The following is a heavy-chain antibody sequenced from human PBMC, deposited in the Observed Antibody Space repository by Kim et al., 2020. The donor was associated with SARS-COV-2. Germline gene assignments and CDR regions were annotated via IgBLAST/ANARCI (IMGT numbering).Heavy chain of an antibody. J-gene: IGHJ4*02. CDR3: ARDGLEMTTVTTDY. Sequence: DSVKGRFTISRDNAKNSLYLQMNSLRAEDTAVYYCARDGLEMTTVTTDYWGQGTLVTVSS. V-gene: IGHV3-21*01. D-gene: IGHD4-17*01.